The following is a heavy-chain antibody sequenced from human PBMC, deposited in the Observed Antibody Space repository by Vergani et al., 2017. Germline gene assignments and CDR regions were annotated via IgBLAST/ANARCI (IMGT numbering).Heavy chain of an antibody. Sequence: QVQLVQSGAEVKKPGSSVKVSCKASGGTFSSYAISWVRQAPGQGLEWMGGIIPIFGTANYAQKFQGRVTITADESTSTAYMELSSLRSEDTAVYYCARGPRGIVGAKSNPRFDYWGQGTMVTVSS. CDR2: IIPIFGTA. D-gene: IGHD1-26*01. J-gene: IGHJ4*02. CDR1: GGTFSSYA. V-gene: IGHV1-69*01. CDR3: ARGPRGIVGAKSNPRFDY.